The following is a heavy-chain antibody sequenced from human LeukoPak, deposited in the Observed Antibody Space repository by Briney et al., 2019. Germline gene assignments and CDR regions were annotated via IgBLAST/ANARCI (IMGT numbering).Heavy chain of an antibody. CDR3: ARVGYYDSSGYFDY. J-gene: IGHJ4*02. Sequence: GASVKVSCKASGYTFTSYGISWVRQAPGQGLEWMGRIIPILGIANYAQKFQGRVTITADKSTSTAYMELSSLRSEDTAVYYCARVGYYDSSGYFDYWGQGTLVTVSS. V-gene: IGHV1-69*04. CDR1: GYTFTSYG. CDR2: IIPILGIA. D-gene: IGHD3-22*01.